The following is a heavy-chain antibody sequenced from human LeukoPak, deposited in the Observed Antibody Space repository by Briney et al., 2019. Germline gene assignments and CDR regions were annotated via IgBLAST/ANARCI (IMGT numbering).Heavy chain of an antibody. CDR1: GFTFDDYA. V-gene: IGHV3-9*01. D-gene: IGHD6-13*01. CDR3: AKDHYSSSWYVDY. CDR2: ISWNSGSI. Sequence: GRSLRLSCAASGFTFDDYAMHWVRHAPGKGLEWVSGISWNSGSIGYADSVKGRFTISRDNAKNSLYLQMNSLRAEDTALYYCAKDHYSSSWYVDYWGQGTLVTVSS. J-gene: IGHJ4*02.